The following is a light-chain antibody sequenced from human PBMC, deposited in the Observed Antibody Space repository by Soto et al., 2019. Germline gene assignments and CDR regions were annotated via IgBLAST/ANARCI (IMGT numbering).Light chain of an antibody. Sequence: DIQMTQSPSTLSASVGDRVTITCRASQSISSWLAWYQQKPGKAPKLLIYKASSLESGVPLRFSGSGSGTEFTLTISSLQPDDFATYYCQHYNSYSPRTFGQGTKVEIK. CDR3: QHYNSYSPRT. V-gene: IGKV1-5*03. J-gene: IGKJ1*01. CDR1: QSISSW. CDR2: KAS.